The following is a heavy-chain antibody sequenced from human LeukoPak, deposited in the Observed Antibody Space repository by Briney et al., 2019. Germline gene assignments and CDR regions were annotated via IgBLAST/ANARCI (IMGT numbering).Heavy chain of an antibody. Sequence: GSLRLSCAASGFTFSSTYMSWIRQPPGKGLEWIGEINHSGSTNYNPSLKSRVTISVDTSKNQFSLKLSSVTAADTAVYYCASRFPRYDYWGQGTLVTVSS. CDR3: ASRFPRYDY. V-gene: IGHV4-34*01. CDR2: INHSGST. D-gene: IGHD1-1*01. J-gene: IGHJ4*02. CDR1: GFTFSSTY.